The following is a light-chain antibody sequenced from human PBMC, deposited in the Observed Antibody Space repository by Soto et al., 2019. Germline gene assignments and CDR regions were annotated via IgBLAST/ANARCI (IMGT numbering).Light chain of an antibody. V-gene: IGKV3-11*01. J-gene: IGKJ1*01. CDR1: QSISSY. CDR3: QQYNNWPPPWT. CDR2: DAS. Sequence: ETVLTQSPATLSLSPGERATLSCRASQSISSYLAWYQQTPGQAPRLLIYDASNRATGIPARFSGSGSGTEFTLTISSLQSEDFAVYYCQQYNNWPPPWTFGQGTKGDIK.